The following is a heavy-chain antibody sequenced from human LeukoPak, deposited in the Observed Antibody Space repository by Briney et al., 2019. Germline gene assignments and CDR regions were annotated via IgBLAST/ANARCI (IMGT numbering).Heavy chain of an antibody. V-gene: IGHV1-2*02. CDR2: INPNSGGT. CDR1: GYTFTGYY. J-gene: IGHJ4*02. Sequence: ASVKVSCKASGYTFTGYYMHWVRQAPGQGLEWMGWINPNSGGTNYAQKFQGRVTMTRDTSISTAYMELSRLRSDDTAVYYCARDSYGSGSHDYWGQGTLVTVSS. D-gene: IGHD3-10*01. CDR3: ARDSYGSGSHDY.